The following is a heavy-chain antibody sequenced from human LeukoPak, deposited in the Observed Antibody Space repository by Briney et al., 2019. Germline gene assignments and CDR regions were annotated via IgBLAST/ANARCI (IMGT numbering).Heavy chain of an antibody. V-gene: IGHV3-23*01. CDR2: ISSPADTI. J-gene: IGHJ4*02. CDR3: ARAPSHRGFDY. Sequence: GGSLRLSCAASGFTFSTYVMAWVRQTPGKGLEWVSVISSPADTIYYADFVRGRFTISRDNSRYTLYLHLNSLRVDDTAVYYCARAPSHRGFDYWGQGTLVTVSS. CDR1: GFTFSTYV.